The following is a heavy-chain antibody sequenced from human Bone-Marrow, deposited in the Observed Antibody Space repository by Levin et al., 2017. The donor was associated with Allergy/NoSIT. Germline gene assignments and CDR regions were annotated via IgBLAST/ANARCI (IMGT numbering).Heavy chain of an antibody. J-gene: IGHJ4*02. CDR3: LPPRGVDY. V-gene: IGHV3-15*01. D-gene: IGHD3-10*01. Sequence: GGSLRLSCAASGFTLSNAWVSWARQAPGKGLEWVGRIKSNADGGTTDCAAPVKGRFTISRDDSKNTLYLQMNSLTIEDTAVYYCLPPRGVDYWGQGTLVTVSS. CDR2: IKSNADGGTT. CDR1: GFTLSNAW.